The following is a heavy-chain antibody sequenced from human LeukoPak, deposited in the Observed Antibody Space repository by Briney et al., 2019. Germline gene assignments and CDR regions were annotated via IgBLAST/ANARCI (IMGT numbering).Heavy chain of an antibody. V-gene: IGHV3-15*01. CDR2: IKSKTDGGTT. D-gene: IGHD1-26*01. CDR1: GFTFSNAW. CDR3: TTVPPAESYWEYYFDY. Sequence: GGSLRLSCAASGFTFSNAWMSWVRQAPGKGLEWVGRIKSKTDGGTTDYAAPVKGRFTISRDDSKNTLYLQINSLKTEDTAVYYCTTVPPAESYWEYYFDYWGQGTLVTVSS. J-gene: IGHJ4*02.